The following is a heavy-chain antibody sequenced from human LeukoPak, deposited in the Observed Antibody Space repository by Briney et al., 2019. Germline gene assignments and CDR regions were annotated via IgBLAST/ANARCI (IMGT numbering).Heavy chain of an antibody. CDR1: GFTFSSYS. Sequence: PGGSLRLSCAASGFTFSSYSMNWVRQAPGKGLEWVSYISSSSSTIYYADSVKGRFTISRDNAKSSLYLQMNSLKTEDTAVYYCTTDPHYYDSSGYFFPPLSWGQGTLVTVSS. CDR3: TTDPHYYDSSGYFFPPLS. J-gene: IGHJ4*02. D-gene: IGHD3-22*01. CDR2: ISSSSSTI. V-gene: IGHV3-48*01.